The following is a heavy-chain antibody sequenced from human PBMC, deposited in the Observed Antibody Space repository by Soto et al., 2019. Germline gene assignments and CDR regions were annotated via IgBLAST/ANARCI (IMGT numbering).Heavy chain of an antibody. Sequence: QVQLVESGGGVVQPGRSLRLSCAASGFTFSSYGMHWVRQAPGKGLEWVAVIWYDGSNKYYADSVKGRFTISRDNSKNTLYLQMNSRRAEDTAVYYCAKDPLWCGELPGVYWGQGTLVTVSS. J-gene: IGHJ4*02. CDR3: AKDPLWCGELPGVY. V-gene: IGHV3-33*06. D-gene: IGHD3-10*01. CDR2: IWYDGSNK. CDR1: GFTFSSYG.